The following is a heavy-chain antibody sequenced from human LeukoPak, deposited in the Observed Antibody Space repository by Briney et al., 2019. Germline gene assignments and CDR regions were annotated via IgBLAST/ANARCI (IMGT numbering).Heavy chain of an antibody. CDR2: ISGSGGST. CDR3: AKDGTRYCSGGSCYSTPY. CDR1: GFTFSSYA. J-gene: IGHJ4*02. Sequence: GGSLRLSCAASGFTFSSYAMSWVRQAPGKGLEWVSAISGSGGSTCYADSVKGRFTISRDNSKNTLYLQMNSLRAEDTAVYYCAKDGTRYCSGGSCYSTPYWGQGTLVTVSS. V-gene: IGHV3-23*01. D-gene: IGHD2-15*01.